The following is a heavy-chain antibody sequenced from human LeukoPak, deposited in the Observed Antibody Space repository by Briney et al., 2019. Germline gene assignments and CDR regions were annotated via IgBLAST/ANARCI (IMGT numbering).Heavy chain of an antibody. CDR3: ASTPGPRVVVGGSGAFDI. V-gene: IGHV3-53*01. CDR2: IYSGGST. J-gene: IGHJ3*02. D-gene: IGHD2-15*01. CDR1: GFTVSSNY. Sequence: VGSLRLSCAASGFTVSSNYRSWVRQAPGKGLEWISVIYSGGSTYYADSVKGRFTISRDNSKNTLYLQMNSLRAEDTAVYYCASTPGPRVVVGGSGAFDIWGQGTMVTVSS.